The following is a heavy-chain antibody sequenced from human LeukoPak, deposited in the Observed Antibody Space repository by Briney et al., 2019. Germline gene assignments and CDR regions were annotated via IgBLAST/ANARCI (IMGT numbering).Heavy chain of an antibody. D-gene: IGHD3-22*01. CDR2: IYTSGST. V-gene: IGHV4-61*02. CDR3: ARGGGYYYPFDY. CDR1: GASISSGSYY. J-gene: IGHJ4*02. Sequence: PSETLSLTCTVSGASISSGSYYWSWIRQPAGKGLEWIGRIYTSGSTNYNPSLKSRVTISVDTSKNQFSLKLSSVTAADTAVYYCARGGGYYYPFDYWGQGTLVTVSS.